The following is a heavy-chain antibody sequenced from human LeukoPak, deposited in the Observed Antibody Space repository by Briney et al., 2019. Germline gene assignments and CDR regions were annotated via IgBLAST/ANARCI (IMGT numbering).Heavy chain of an antibody. D-gene: IGHD3-3*01. V-gene: IGHV1-69*04. J-gene: IGHJ4*02. CDR1: GYTFTGYY. Sequence: ASVKVSCKASGYTFTGYYMRWVRQAPGQGLEWMERIIPILGIANYAQKFQGRVTITADKSTSTAYMELSSLRSEDTAVYYCARASQNDFNPDYWGQGTLVTVSS. CDR3: ARASQNDFNPDY. CDR2: IIPILGIA.